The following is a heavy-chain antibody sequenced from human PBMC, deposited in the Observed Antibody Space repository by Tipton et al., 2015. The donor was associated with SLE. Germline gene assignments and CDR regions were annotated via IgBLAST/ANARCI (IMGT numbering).Heavy chain of an antibody. CDR1: GGSISSSNYY. CDR3: AGTLDTTMGPFDC. J-gene: IGHJ4*02. V-gene: IGHV4-39*07. CDR2: VHYSGTT. Sequence: PGLVKPSETLSLTCTVSGGSISSSNYYWGWVRQPPGKGLEWVGGVHYSGTTNDNPSLKSRVTLSVDTSKNQFSLRLNSVTAADTAVYYCAGTLDTTMGPFDCWGQGSLVTVSS. D-gene: IGHD5-18*01.